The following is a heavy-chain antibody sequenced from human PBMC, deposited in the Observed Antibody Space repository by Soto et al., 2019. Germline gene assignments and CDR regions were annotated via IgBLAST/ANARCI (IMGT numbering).Heavy chain of an antibody. D-gene: IGHD3-10*01. J-gene: IGHJ4*02. CDR2: IIPIFGTA. V-gene: IGHV1-69*13. Sequence: SVKVSCKASGGTFSSYAISWVRQAPGQGLEWMGGIIPIFGTANYAQKFQGRVTITADEFTSTAYMELSSLRSEDTAVYYCARDRYYGSGSIPYFDYWGQGTLITVSS. CDR1: GGTFSSYA. CDR3: ARDRYYGSGSIPYFDY.